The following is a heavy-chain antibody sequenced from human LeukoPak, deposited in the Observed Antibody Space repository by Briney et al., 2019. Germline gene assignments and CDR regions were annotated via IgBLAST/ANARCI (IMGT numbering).Heavy chain of an antibody. CDR1: GFTFSSYA. CDR2: IQYDGSIK. D-gene: IGHD2-15*01. CDR3: AKEGGSPNDAFDI. Sequence: GGSLRLSCAASGFTFSSYAMHWVRQAPGKGLEWVAFIQYDGSIKHYADSAKGRFTISRDNSKNTLYLQMNNLRPEDTAVYYCAKEGGSPNDAFDIWGQGTMLTVSS. V-gene: IGHV3-30*02. J-gene: IGHJ3*02.